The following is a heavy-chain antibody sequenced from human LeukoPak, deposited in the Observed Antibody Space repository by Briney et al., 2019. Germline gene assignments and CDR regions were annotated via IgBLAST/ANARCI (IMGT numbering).Heavy chain of an antibody. CDR3: ARPYDTRGYFPDY. D-gene: IGHD3-22*01. V-gene: IGHV3-21*01. Sequence: KTGGSLRLSCAASGFTFSSHTINWVRQASGKGLEWVSSISGSGVSIQYADSVKGRFTISRDNAKNSVYLQLNSLRAEDTAVYYCARPYDTRGYFPDYWGQGTLVTVSS. CDR1: GFTFSSHT. CDR2: ISGSGVSI. J-gene: IGHJ4*02.